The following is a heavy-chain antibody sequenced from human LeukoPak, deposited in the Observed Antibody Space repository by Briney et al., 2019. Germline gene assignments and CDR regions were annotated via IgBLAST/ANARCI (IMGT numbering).Heavy chain of an antibody. CDR1: GGSLSRSSYY. D-gene: IGHD1-26*01. CDR2: VYYSGTN. Sequence: PSETLSLTCTVSGGSLSRSSYYWAWVRQPPGKRLEWIGTVYYSGTNYYNPSLGGRVTISVDTSKNQFSLKWTSVTAAYTALYYCARHKMGTTRLYYFDYWGQGTLVTVSS. J-gene: IGHJ4*02. V-gene: IGHV4-39*01. CDR3: ARHKMGTTRLYYFDY.